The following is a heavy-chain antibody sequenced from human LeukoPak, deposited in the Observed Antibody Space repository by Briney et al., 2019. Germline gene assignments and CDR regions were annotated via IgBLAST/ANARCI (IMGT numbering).Heavy chain of an antibody. D-gene: IGHD4-23*01. Sequence: SVKFSCKASGSTFSGYAINWVPKAPGQGLEWRGGIIPIFGTANYAQKFQGRVTITADESTSTAYMELSSLRSEDTAVYYCAREALYGGNSFDYWGQGTLVTVSS. CDR3: AREALYGGNSFDY. CDR1: GSTFSGYA. J-gene: IGHJ4*02. CDR2: IIPIFGTA. V-gene: IGHV1-69*13.